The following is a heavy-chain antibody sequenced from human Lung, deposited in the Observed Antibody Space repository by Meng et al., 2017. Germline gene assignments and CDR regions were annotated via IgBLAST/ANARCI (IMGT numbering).Heavy chain of an antibody. CDR2: IYNSGST. V-gene: IGHV4-30-4*01. CDR3: ARGQKGYFDL. J-gene: IGHJ2*01. CDR1: GGSISSSNYY. Sequence: GHRQESGPGLVKPSQPLSLTCTVSGGSISSSNYYWSWIRQPPGKGLEWSGHIYNSGSTYYNPSLKSRITISVDTSKNQFSLKLSSVTAADTAVYYCARGQKGYFDLWGRGTLVTVSS.